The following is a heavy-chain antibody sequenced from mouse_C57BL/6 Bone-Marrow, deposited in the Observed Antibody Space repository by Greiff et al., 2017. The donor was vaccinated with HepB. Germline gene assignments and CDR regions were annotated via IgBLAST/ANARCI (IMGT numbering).Heavy chain of an antibody. D-gene: IGHD1-1*01. Sequence: QVQLQQSGAELVRPGTSVKMSCKASGYTFTNYWIGWAKQRPGHGLEWIGDIYPGGGYTNYNEKFKGKATLTADKSSSTAYMQFSSLTSEDSAIYYCARLNLLTLYYAMDYWGQGTSVTVSS. CDR2: IYPGGGYT. CDR3: ARLNLLTLYYAMDY. CDR1: GYTFTNYW. J-gene: IGHJ4*01. V-gene: IGHV1-63*01.